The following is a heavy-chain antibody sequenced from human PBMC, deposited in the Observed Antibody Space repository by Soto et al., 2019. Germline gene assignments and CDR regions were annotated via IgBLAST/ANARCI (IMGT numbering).Heavy chain of an antibody. CDR2: INEDESEK. Sequence: EVQLVESGGGLVQPGGSLRLSCVASGFTFRSYWMSWVRQAPGKGLEWVANINEDESEKSYVDSGKGRFTISRDNAKNSLFLTMNSLKAEATGMYFCARGDFYSGDLWGQGTLVTVSP. D-gene: IGHD4-4*01. CDR3: ARGDFYSGDL. J-gene: IGHJ5*02. V-gene: IGHV3-7*05. CDR1: GFTFRSYW.